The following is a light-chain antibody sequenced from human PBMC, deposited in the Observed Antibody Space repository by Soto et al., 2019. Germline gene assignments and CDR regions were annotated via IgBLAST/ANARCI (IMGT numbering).Light chain of an antibody. CDR3: QQHNGHSERM. Sequence: DIQMTQSPSALSASAGNRVTITCRASQSISTWLAWYQQKPGKAPKLLIYGASSLASRVPSRFSGSGSGTEFTLTISSLQPDDFATYYCQQHNGHSERMFGHGTKV. CDR1: QSISTW. J-gene: IGKJ1*01. V-gene: IGKV1-5*01. CDR2: GAS.